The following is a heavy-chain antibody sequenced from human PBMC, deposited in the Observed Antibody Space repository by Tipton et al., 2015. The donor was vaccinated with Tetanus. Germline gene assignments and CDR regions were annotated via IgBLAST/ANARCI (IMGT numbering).Heavy chain of an antibody. J-gene: IGHJ6*03. Sequence: QVQLVQSGAEVKKPGASLKISCKASGFAFDTYYMHWVRQAPGQGLEWMGIINPKGSTTGYSQKFQGRFTMTRDTSTSTLFMELTSLTSDDTAVYFCARGFYYMDVWGQGTTVTVSS. CDR2: INPKGSTT. CDR1: GFAFDTYY. V-gene: IGHV1-46*02. CDR3: ARGFYYMDV.